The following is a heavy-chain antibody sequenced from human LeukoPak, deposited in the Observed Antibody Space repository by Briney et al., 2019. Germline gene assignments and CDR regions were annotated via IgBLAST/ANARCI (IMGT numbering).Heavy chain of an antibody. CDR3: ARLSIAVAGT. D-gene: IGHD6-19*01. V-gene: IGHV1-2*02. Sequence: ASVKVSCKASGYTSSGYYIHWVRQAPGQGLEWMGWINPNSGGTNYAQKFQGRVTLTRDTSITTAYMELSRLRSDDTAVYYCARLSIAVAGTWGQGTLVTVSS. CDR1: GYTSSGYY. CDR2: INPNSGGT. J-gene: IGHJ4*02.